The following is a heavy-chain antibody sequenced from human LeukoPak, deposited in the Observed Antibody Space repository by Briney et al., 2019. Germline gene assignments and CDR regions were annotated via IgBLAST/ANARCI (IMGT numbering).Heavy chain of an antibody. CDR3: ARIFDRDI. Sequence: LSETLSLTCTVSGGPIRNSYWSWVRHSAGTGVQWIGRIHGTLGSTNHNPSLKSRVVMSLDTSSNQFSLRLSAMSAADTATYYCARIFDRDIWGQGTLVTVSP. D-gene: IGHD3-3*01. V-gene: IGHV4-4*07. J-gene: IGHJ3*02. CDR1: GGPIRNSY. CDR2: IHGTLGST.